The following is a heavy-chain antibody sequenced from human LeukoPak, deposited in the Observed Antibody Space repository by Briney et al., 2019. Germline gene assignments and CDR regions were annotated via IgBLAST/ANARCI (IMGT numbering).Heavy chain of an antibody. CDR3: ARSKGGVNWFDP. J-gene: IGHJ5*02. Sequence: SETLSLTCTVSAGSISSYYWSWIRQPPGKGLEWIGYIYYSGSTNYNPSLKSRVTISVDTSKNQFSLKLSSVTAADTAVYYCARSKGGVNWFDPWGQGTLVTVSS. D-gene: IGHD3-16*01. CDR2: IYYSGST. CDR1: AGSISSYY. V-gene: IGHV4-59*01.